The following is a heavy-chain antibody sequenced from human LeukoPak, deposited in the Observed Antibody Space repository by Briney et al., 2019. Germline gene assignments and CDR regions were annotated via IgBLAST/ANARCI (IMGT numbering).Heavy chain of an antibody. V-gene: IGHV1-69*05. CDR3: ASGGYLAFDI. J-gene: IGHJ3*02. D-gene: IGHD1-26*01. Sequence: ASVKVSCKASGGTFSSYTISWVRQAPGQGLEWMGRIIPIFGTTNYAQKFQGRVTITTDESTSTAYMELSSLRSEGTAVYYCASGGYLAFDIWGQGTMVTVSS. CDR1: GGTFSSYT. CDR2: IIPIFGTT.